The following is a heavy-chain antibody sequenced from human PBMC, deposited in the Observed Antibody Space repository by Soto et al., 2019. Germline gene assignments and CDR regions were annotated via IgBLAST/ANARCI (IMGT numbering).Heavy chain of an antibody. J-gene: IGHJ4*02. D-gene: IGHD2-21*02. CDR3: ARDFTGGNFYFDY. CDR1: GFTFSSYG. V-gene: IGHV3-33*01. CDR2: IWYDGSNK. Sequence: GGSLRLSCAASGFTFSSYGMHWVRQAPGKGLEWVAVIWYDGSNKYYADSVKGRFTISRDNSKNTLYLQMNSLRAEDTAVYYCARDFTGGNFYFDYWGQGTLVTVSS.